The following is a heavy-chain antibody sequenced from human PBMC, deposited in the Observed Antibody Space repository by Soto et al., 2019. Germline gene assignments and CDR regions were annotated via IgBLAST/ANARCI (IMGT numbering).Heavy chain of an antibody. Sequence: PXESLKISCKGSGYRVTSYLIGWVRQMPGKGLEWMGIIYPGDSDTRYSPSFQGQVTISADKSISTAYLQWSSLKASDTAMYYCARATYDSSGYYPKFDYWGQGTLVTASS. V-gene: IGHV5-51*01. CDR2: IYPGDSDT. J-gene: IGHJ4*02. CDR3: ARATYDSSGYYPKFDY. CDR1: GYRVTSYL. D-gene: IGHD3-22*01.